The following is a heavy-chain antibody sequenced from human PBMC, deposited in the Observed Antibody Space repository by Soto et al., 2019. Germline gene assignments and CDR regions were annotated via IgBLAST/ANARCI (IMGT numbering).Heavy chain of an antibody. CDR2: INPNSGGT. D-gene: IGHD6-19*01. J-gene: IGHJ1*01. CDR3: ARAQGIAVARYFQH. V-gene: IGHV1-2*02. Sequence: QVQLVQSGAEVKKPGASVKVSCKASGYTFTGYYMHWVRQAPGQGLEWMGWINPNSGGTNYAQKFEGGVTXXWXTXXSTAYMELSRLRSDDTAVYYCARAQGIAVARYFQHWGQGTLVTVSS. CDR1: GYTFTGYY.